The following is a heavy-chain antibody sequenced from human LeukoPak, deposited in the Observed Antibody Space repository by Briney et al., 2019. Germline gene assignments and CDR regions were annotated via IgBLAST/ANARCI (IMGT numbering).Heavy chain of an antibody. V-gene: IGHV4-59*02. J-gene: IGHJ4*02. CDR3: ARVGGKDGYNFDY. CDR2: IYHTGST. CDR1: GGSVSDYY. D-gene: IGHD5-24*01. Sequence: PSETLSLTCTISGGSVSDYYWSWIRQSPGKGLEWIGYIYHTGSTSYSPSLKSRVTISADTSQNQFSLKLSSVTAADTAVYYCARVGGKDGYNFDYWGQGTLVTVSS.